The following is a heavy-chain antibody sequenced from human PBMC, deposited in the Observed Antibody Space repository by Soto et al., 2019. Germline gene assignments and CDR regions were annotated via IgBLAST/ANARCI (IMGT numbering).Heavy chain of an antibody. CDR1: GFTFSSYG. CDR2: ISYDGSNK. V-gene: IGHV3-30*18. CDR3: AKDRERLSFRPIYYDYYYMDV. Sequence: QVQLVESGGGVVQPGRSLRLSCAASGFTFSSYGMHWVRQAPGKGLEWVAVISYDGSNKYYADSVKGRFTISRDNSKNTLYLQMNSLRAEDTAVYYCAKDRERLSFRPIYYDYYYMDVWGKGTTVTVSS. J-gene: IGHJ6*03.